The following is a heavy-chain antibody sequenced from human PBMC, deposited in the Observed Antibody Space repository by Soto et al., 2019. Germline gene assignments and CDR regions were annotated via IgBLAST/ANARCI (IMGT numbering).Heavy chain of an antibody. CDR3: ARAMEYLLYYGSGSYPTSNWFDP. CDR2: ISSSSSTI. J-gene: IGHJ5*02. CDR1: GFTFSSYS. V-gene: IGHV3-48*02. Sequence: GGSLRLSCAASGFTFSSYSMNWVRQAPGKGLEWVSYISSSSSTIYYADSVKGRFTISRDNAKNSLYLQMNSLRDEDTAVYYCARAMEYLLYYGSGSYPTSNWFDPWGQGTLVTVSS. D-gene: IGHD3-10*01.